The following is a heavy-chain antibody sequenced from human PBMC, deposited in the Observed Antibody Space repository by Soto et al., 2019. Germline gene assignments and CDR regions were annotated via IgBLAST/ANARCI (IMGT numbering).Heavy chain of an antibody. CDR1: GFTFSSYW. V-gene: IGHV3-7*01. Sequence: EVQLVEXGGGLVQPGGSLRLSCVDSGFTFSSYWMSWVRQAPVKGLEWVGNIKQDGSEENYVDSVKGRFTISRDNAKNSMYLQMNSLRAEDTAVYYCARIAASGRGWDVWGQGTTVVVSS. J-gene: IGHJ6*02. CDR3: ARIAASGRGWDV. CDR2: IKQDGSEE. D-gene: IGHD6-13*01.